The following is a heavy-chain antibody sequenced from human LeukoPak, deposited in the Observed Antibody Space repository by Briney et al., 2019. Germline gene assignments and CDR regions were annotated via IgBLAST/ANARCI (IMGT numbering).Heavy chain of an antibody. V-gene: IGHV3-23*01. J-gene: IGHJ4*02. CDR1: ALTSSTYA. D-gene: IGHD6-13*01. CDR2: IGALAGSA. CDR3: AKFLSAQLVPPYADY. Sequence: SLRFSCPASALTSSTYAMSWVGQAPGQGLEWIASIGALAGSAYYADSVKGRFTISRDESKNTMYLQMNSLRAAHTAVYYCAKFLSAQLVPPYADYWGKGNLVTVFS.